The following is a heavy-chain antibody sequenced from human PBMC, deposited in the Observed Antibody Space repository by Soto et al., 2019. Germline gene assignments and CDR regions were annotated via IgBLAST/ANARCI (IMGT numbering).Heavy chain of an antibody. J-gene: IGHJ4*01. CDR3: ARDMYCSGGSCYVFDY. CDR1: GGTFSSYA. V-gene: IGHV1-69*06. D-gene: IGHD2-15*01. CDR2: IIPIFGTA. Sequence: GASVKVCCKASGGTFSSYAISWVRQAPGQGLEWMGGIIPIFGTANYAQKFQGRVTITADKSTSTAYMELSSLRSEDTAVYYCARDMYCSGGSCYVFDYWGQGTLVTVSS.